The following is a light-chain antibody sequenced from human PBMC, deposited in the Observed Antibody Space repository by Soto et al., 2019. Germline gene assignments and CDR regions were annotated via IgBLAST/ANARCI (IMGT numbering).Light chain of an antibody. J-gene: IGKJ4*01. Sequence: DLQMTQSPSSVSASVGDRVSIACRASQTIGTYVNWFQQRPGRAPKLLIYGASSLQSGVPSRFSGSGSATDFTLTISSLQPEDFATYFCQQSYATPFTFGGGTRVEIK. V-gene: IGKV1-39*01. CDR1: QTIGTY. CDR2: GAS. CDR3: QQSYATPFT.